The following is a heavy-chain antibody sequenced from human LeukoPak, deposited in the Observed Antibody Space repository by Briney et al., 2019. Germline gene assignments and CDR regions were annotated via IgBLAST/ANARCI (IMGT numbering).Heavy chain of an antibody. Sequence: GGSLRPSCAASGLTFRNYAMTWVRQAPGKGLEWVSSVTGGGDGTSYADSVKGRFTVYRDNSKNTLYLQMNSLRAGDTAVYYCAKDPNGDYVGAFDSWGQGTLVTVSS. V-gene: IGHV3-23*01. CDR2: VTGGGDGT. CDR1: GLTFRNYA. CDR3: AKDPNGDYVGAFDS. D-gene: IGHD4-17*01. J-gene: IGHJ3*01.